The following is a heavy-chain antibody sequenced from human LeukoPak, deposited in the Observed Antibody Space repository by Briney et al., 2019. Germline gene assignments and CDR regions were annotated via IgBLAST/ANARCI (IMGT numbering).Heavy chain of an antibody. D-gene: IGHD1-26*01. CDR2: ISTSSSYI. Sequence: GGSLRLSCAASGFTFSSYSMNWVRQTPGKGLEWVSSISTSSSYIYYADSVKGRFTISRDNAKNSLYLQMNSLRAEDTAVYYCAREFEWELLGFDYWGQGTLVTVSS. CDR1: GFTFSSYS. CDR3: AREFEWELLGFDY. J-gene: IGHJ4*02. V-gene: IGHV3-21*01.